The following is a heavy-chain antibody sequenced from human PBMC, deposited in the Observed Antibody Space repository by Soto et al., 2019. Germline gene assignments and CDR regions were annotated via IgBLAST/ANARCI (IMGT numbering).Heavy chain of an antibody. Sequence: PSQTLSLTCAISGDSVSSNSAAWNWIRQSPSRGLEWLGRTYYRYKWYNDYGGSVKSRITINPATSKNQFSLQLNSVPPEDTVLYHGARDRVAGAEFATWGQRTLVTVSS. D-gene: IGHD6-13*01. CDR3: ARDRVAGAEFAT. CDR1: GDSVSSNSAA. J-gene: IGHJ5*02. V-gene: IGHV6-1*01. CDR2: TYYRYKWYN.